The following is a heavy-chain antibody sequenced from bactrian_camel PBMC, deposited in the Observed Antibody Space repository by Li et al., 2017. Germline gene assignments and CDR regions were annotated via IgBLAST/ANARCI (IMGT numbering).Heavy chain of an antibody. CDR3: ARGGRLTSVSDLSAGITW. D-gene: IGHD3*01. CDR1: LYIYSSYC. J-gene: IGHJ4*01. Sequence: VQLVESGGGSVQAGGSLRLSCEISLYIYSSYCMGWFRQAPGKEREAVAAHYTGTATTYVADSVKGRFAISDDNAKNVLYLQMNSLQPEDTAVYYCARGGRLTSVSDLSAGITWRGQGTQVTVS. V-gene: IGHV3S1*01. CDR2: HYTGTATT.